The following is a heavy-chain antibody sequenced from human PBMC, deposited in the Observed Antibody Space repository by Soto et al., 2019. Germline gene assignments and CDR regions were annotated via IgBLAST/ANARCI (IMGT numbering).Heavy chain of an antibody. CDR2: IYHSGST. J-gene: IGHJ6*03. CDR1: GDSISNYY. Sequence: QVQLQESGPGLVKPSETLSLTCTVSGDSISNYYWSWIRQPPGKGLEWIGYIYHSGSTKYNPSLQSRVTISVAPSKHQFSLRLSSVTAADSAVYYCARSGDYTNYYYYYMDVWGKGTSVTVSS. D-gene: IGHD4-17*01. V-gene: IGHV4-59*08. CDR3: ARSGDYTNYYYYYMDV.